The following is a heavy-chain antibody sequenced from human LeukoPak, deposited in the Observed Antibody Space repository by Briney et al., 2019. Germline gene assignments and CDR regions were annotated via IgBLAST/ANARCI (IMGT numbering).Heavy chain of an antibody. V-gene: IGHV1-18*01. Sequence: ASVEVSCKASGYTFTNYGVIWVRQAPGQGLEWMGWISAYNGNTSYAQNLQGRVTMTTDTSTTTAYMELRSLNSDDTAVYYCARWGRNFDDWFDPWGQGTLVTVSS. CDR3: ARWGRNFDDWFDP. J-gene: IGHJ5*02. CDR1: GYTFTNYG. CDR2: ISAYNGNT. D-gene: IGHD3-9*01.